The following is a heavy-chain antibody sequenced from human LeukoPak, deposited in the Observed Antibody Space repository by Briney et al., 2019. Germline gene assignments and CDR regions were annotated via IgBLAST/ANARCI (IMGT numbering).Heavy chain of an antibody. D-gene: IGHD3-16*01. CDR2: INGDGAST. V-gene: IGHV3-74*01. CDR1: GFPFSSHW. CDR3: ARGAYAWQDY. J-gene: IGHJ4*02. Sequence: PGGSLRLSCAASGFPFSSHWMHWVRQAPGKGLVWVSRINGDGASTAYADSVRVRFTISRDNAKNTLYLQMNSLRADDTAVYYCARGAYAWQDYWGQGILVTVSS.